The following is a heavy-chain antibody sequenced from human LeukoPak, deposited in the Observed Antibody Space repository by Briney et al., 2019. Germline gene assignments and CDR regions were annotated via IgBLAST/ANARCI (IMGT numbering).Heavy chain of an antibody. CDR3: ARYTSGSCYDY. CDR1: GFTFSSYA. D-gene: IGHD3-10*01. CDR2: ISTNGVGT. V-gene: IGHV3-64*01. Sequence: GGSLRLSCAASGFTFSSYAMHWVRQAPGKGLEYVSAISTNGVGTYYANSVKGRFTISRDNSKNTLYLQMGSLRPEDMAVYYCARYTSGSCYDYWGRGPLVTVSS. J-gene: IGHJ4*02.